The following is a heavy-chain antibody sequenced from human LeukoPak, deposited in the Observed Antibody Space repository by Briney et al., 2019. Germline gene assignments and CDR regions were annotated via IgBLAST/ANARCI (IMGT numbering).Heavy chain of an antibody. Sequence: AGGSLRLSCAASGFIFRSYSMNWVRQAPGKGLKWVSAVSGSGGTTYYADSVKGRFTISRDNSKNTLYLLMNTLRAEDTALYYCAKFSWPNSDLTEHSDYWGQGTLVTVSS. CDR1: GFIFRSYS. J-gene: IGHJ4*02. D-gene: IGHD1/OR15-1a*01. CDR3: AKFSWPNSDLTEHSDY. CDR2: VSGSGGTT. V-gene: IGHV3-23*01.